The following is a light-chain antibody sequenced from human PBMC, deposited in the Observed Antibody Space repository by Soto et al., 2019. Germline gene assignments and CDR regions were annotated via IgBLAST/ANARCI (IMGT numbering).Light chain of an antibody. V-gene: IGKV1-39*01. CDR2: AAS. CDR1: ETISTF. CDR3: QQSYSSSPIT. Sequence: DIQMTQSPSSLSASVGDRVTITCRVSETISTFLNWYQHKPGKAPKLLISAASRLQSGVPPRFSGSGSGTDFTLTINSLRPEDFASYYCQQSYSSSPITFGPGTRLEIK. J-gene: IGKJ5*01.